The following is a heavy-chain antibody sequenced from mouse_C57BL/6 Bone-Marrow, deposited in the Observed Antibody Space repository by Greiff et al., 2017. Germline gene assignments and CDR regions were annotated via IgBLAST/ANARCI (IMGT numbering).Heavy chain of an antibody. CDR3: AREEYAMDY. CDR1: GFTFSDFY. Sequence: EVQLVESGGGLVQSGRSLRLSCATSGFTFSDFYMEWVRQAPGKGLEWIAASRNKANDYTTEYSASVKGRFIVSRDTSQSILYLQMNALRAEDTAIYYCAREEYAMDYWGQGTSVTVSS. V-gene: IGHV7-1*01. CDR2: SRNKANDYTT. J-gene: IGHJ4*01.